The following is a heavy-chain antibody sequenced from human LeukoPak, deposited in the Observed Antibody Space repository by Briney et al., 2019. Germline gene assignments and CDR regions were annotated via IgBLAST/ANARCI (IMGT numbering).Heavy chain of an antibody. J-gene: IGHJ5*02. CDR2: IYYSGST. V-gene: IGHV4-38-2*02. CDR3: ARHLTYYDILTGYRSCWFDP. D-gene: IGHD3-9*01. Sequence: SETLSLTCTVSGYSISSGYYWGWIRQPPGKGLDWIGSIYYSGSTYYNPSLKSRVTISVDTSKNQFSLKLSSVTAADTAVYYCARHLTYYDILTGYRSCWFDPWGQGTLVTVSS. CDR1: GYSISSGYY.